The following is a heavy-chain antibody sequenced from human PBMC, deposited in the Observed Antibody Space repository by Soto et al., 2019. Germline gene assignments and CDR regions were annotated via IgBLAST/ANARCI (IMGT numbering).Heavy chain of an antibody. V-gene: IGHV3-21*01. CDR3: ASPRDYCVSNTNCFIAFAI. D-gene: IGHD2-2*01. J-gene: IGHJ3*02. CDR1: GFTFGDYI. CDR2: ISHSGTYI. Sequence: AQLVESGGSLVKPGDSLRLSCAASGFTFGDYIMNWVRQAPGRGLEWVASISHSGTYIFYADSVKGRFTISRDNAKDSLFLQMNSLRVEDTAIYYCASPRDYCVSNTNCFIAFAIWGQGTGVTVSS.